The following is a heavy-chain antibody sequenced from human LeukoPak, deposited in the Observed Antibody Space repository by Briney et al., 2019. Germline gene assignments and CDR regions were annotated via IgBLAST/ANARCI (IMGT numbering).Heavy chain of an antibody. Sequence: AGSLRLSCAASGFTFSSYGMHWVRQAPGKGLEWVGVISYDGSNKYYADSVKGRFTISRDNSKNTLYLQMNSLRAEDMAVYYCAKDRLGFGELSGWFDPWGQGTLVTVSS. CDR3: AKDRLGFGELSGWFDP. CDR2: ISYDGSNK. V-gene: IGHV3-30*18. CDR1: GFTFSSYG. D-gene: IGHD3-10*01. J-gene: IGHJ5*02.